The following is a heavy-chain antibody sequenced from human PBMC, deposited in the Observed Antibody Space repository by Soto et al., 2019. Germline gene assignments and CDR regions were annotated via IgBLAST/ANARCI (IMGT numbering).Heavy chain of an antibody. Sequence: GGSLRLSCVASGFTFSSYGMHWVRQAPGKGLEWVAFIWYDGRNENYTDSVKGRFSISRDNSKNTLFLQMNSLRVDDTAVYYCARGTATDGLDSWGQGTLVTVSS. CDR1: GFTFSSYG. J-gene: IGHJ5*01. D-gene: IGHD2-21*02. CDR3: ARGTATDGLDS. V-gene: IGHV3-33*01. CDR2: IWYDGRNE.